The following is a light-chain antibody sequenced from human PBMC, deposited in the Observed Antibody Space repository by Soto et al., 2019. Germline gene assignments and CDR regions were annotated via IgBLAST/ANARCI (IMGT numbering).Light chain of an antibody. CDR3: QQYNNWPPRRT. Sequence: EIVMTQSPATLSVSPGERATLSCRASQSVSSNLAWYQQKPGQTPRLLIYGASTRATGITARFSGSGSGTEFTLTISSLQSEDFAVYYCQQYNNWPPRRTFGQGPKVEIK. CDR1: QSVSSN. J-gene: IGKJ1*01. CDR2: GAS. V-gene: IGKV3-15*01.